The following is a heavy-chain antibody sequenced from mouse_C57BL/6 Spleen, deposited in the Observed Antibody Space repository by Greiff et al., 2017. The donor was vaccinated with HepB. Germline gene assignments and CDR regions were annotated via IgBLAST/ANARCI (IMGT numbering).Heavy chain of an antibody. V-gene: IGHV5-4*03. CDR3: ARYYDYDGYYFDY. Sequence: EVNLVESGGGLVKPGGSLKLSCAASGFTFSSYAMSWVRQTPEKRLEWVATISDGGSYTYYPDNVKGRFTISRDNAKNNLYLQMSHLKSEDTAMYYCARYYDYDGYYFDYWGQGTTLTVSS. D-gene: IGHD2-4*01. J-gene: IGHJ2*01. CDR1: GFTFSSYA. CDR2: ISDGGSYT.